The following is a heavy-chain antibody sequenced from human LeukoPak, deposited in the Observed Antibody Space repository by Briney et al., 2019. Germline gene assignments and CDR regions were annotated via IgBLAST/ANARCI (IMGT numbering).Heavy chain of an antibody. J-gene: IGHJ4*02. Sequence: ASVKVSCKASGYIFAGYYIHWVRQAPGQGLEWMGWINPNSGDTKYAQKFQGRVTMTRDTSISTAYMELSSLRSDDTAMYYCARSYSGFGYALHDYWGQGTLVTVSS. V-gene: IGHV1-2*02. CDR2: INPNSGDT. D-gene: IGHD1-26*01. CDR1: GYIFAGYY. CDR3: ARSYSGFGYALHDY.